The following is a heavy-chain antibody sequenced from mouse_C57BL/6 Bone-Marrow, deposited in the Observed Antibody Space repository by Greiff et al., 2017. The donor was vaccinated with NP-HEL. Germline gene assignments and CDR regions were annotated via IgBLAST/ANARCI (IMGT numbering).Heavy chain of an antibody. V-gene: IGHV3-8*01. CDR2: ISYSGST. CDR1: GYSITSDY. J-gene: IGHJ2*01. CDR3: ARKYGYDEGYYFDY. Sequence: EVKLQQSGPGLAKPSQTLSLTCSVTGYSITSDYWNWIRKFPGNKLEYMGYISYSGSTYYNPSLKSRISITRDTSKNQYYLQLNSGPTDDTATYYCARKYGYDEGYYFDYWGQGTTLTVSS. D-gene: IGHD2-2*01.